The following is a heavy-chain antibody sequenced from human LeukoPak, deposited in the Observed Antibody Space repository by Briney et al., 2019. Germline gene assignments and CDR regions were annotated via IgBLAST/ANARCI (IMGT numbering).Heavy chain of an antibody. CDR1: GYSFTSYW. CDR2: IYPGDSDT. D-gene: IGHD3-3*01. CDR3: ARHKISRITIFGVVTPHYYYMDV. Sequence: GESLKISCKGSGYSFTSYWIGWVRQMPGKGLEWMGIIYPGDSDTRYSPSFQGQVTISADKSISTAYLQWSSLKASDTAMYYCARHKISRITIFGVVTPHYYYMDVWGKGATVTVSS. J-gene: IGHJ6*03. V-gene: IGHV5-51*01.